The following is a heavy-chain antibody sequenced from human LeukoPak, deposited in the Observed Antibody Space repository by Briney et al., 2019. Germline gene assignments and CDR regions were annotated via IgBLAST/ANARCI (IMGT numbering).Heavy chain of an antibody. CDR1: GFTFSSYW. V-gene: IGHV3-74*01. CDR2: IASDGSST. J-gene: IGHJ4*02. CDR3: ARDGLKDYFDY. D-gene: IGHD3-22*01. Sequence: PGGSLRLSCAASGFTFSSYWMNWVRQAPGKGLVWVSRIASDGSSTYYADSVKGRFTISRDNSKNTLYLQMNSLRAEDTAVYYCARDGLKDYFDYWGQGTLVTVSS.